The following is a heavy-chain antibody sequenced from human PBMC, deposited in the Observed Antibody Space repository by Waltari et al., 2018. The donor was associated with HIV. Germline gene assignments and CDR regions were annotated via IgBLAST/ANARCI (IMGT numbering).Heavy chain of an antibody. CDR1: GVPFRRLA. CDR2: ISGSGSHK. J-gene: IGHJ4*02. CDR3: AKDFDTSGLPYVVIDS. Sequence: EVKLVQSGGGLVQPGGSLRLSSRAPGVPFRRLAMSLGRQTPGKGLQWVSTISGSGSHKYYADSAKGRFTISRDNSENTLFLQMTRLRVEDTARYFCAKDFDTSGLPYVVIDSWGQGTLVTVSS. D-gene: IGHD3-22*01. V-gene: IGHV3-23*04.